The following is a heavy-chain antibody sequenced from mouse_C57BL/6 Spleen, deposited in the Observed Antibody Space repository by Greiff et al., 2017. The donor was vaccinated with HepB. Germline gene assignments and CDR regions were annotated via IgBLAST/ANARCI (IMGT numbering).Heavy chain of an antibody. CDR1: GYSITSGYY. J-gene: IGHJ2*01. V-gene: IGHV3-6*01. D-gene: IGHD1-1*01. Sequence: ESGPGLVKPSQSLSLTCSVTGYSITSGYYWNWIRQFPGNKLEWMGYISYDGSNNYNPSLKNRISITRDTSKNQFFLKLNSVTTEDTATYYCAREGFTTGDYWGQGTTLTVSS. CDR3: AREGFTTGDY. CDR2: ISYDGSN.